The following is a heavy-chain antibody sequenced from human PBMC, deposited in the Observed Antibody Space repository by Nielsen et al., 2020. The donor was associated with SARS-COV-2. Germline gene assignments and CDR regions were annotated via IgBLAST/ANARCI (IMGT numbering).Heavy chain of an antibody. Sequence: WIRQPPGKGLEWVALISYDGSSKYYADSVKGRFTISRDNSKNTLYLQMNSLRAEDTAVYYCARGGDSGGWYVYFQHWGQGTLVTVSS. J-gene: IGHJ1*01. D-gene: IGHD6-19*01. V-gene: IGHV3-30*04. CDR3: ARGGDSGGWYVYFQH. CDR2: ISYDGSSK.